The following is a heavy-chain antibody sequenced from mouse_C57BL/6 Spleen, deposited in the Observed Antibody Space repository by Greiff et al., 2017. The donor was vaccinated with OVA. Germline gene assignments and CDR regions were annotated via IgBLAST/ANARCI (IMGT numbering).Heavy chain of an antibody. J-gene: IGHJ2*01. CDR1: GYTFTDYY. D-gene: IGHD1-1*01. V-gene: IGHV1-76*01. Sequence: QVQLQQSGAELVRPGASVKLSCKASGYTFTDYYINWVKQRPGQGLEWIARIYPGSGNTYYNEKFKGKATLTAEKSSSTAYMQLSSLTSEDSAVYFCARVTTVVVPGYFDYWGQGTTLTVSS. CDR2: IYPGSGNT. CDR3: ARVTTVVVPGYFDY.